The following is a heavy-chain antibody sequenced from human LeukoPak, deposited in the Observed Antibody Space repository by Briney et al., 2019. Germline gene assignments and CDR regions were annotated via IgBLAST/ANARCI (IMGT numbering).Heavy chain of an antibody. J-gene: IGHJ4*02. V-gene: IGHV5-51*01. CDR1: GYTFTNHW. CDR2: IYHGDSNT. CDR3: TRLDY. Sequence: GESLKISCKGSGYTFTNHWIGWVRQMPGKGLEWMGNIYHGDSNTRYSPSFQGQVTISADKSINTAYLQWGSLKASDTAMYYCTRLDYWGQGTLVTVSS.